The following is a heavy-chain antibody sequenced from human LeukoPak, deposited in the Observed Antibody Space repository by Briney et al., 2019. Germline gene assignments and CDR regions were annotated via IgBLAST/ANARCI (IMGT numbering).Heavy chain of an antibody. CDR1: GGTFSSYA. CDR2: IIPILGTA. D-gene: IGHD3-10*01. V-gene: IGHV1-69*04. CDR3: ARDDVGRWFDP. J-gene: IGHJ5*02. Sequence: ASVKVSCKASGGTFSSYAISWVRQAPGQGLEWMGRIIPILGTANYAQKFQGRVTITADKSTSTAYMELSSLRSEDTAVYYCARDDVGRWFDPWGQGTLVTVSS.